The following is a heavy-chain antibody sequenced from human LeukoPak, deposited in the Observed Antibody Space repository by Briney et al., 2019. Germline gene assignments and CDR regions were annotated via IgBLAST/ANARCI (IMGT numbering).Heavy chain of an antibody. V-gene: IGHV3-30-3*01. CDR1: GFTFSNYA. Sequence: GGSLRLSCAASGFTFSNYAMHWVRQAPGKGLEWVAVISYDGSNKYYADSVKGRFTISRDNSKNTLYLQMKSLRAEDTVVYYCARDPFVLWFGELSTWGQGTPVTVSS. D-gene: IGHD3-10*01. CDR3: ARDPFVLWFGELST. CDR2: ISYDGSNK. J-gene: IGHJ5*02.